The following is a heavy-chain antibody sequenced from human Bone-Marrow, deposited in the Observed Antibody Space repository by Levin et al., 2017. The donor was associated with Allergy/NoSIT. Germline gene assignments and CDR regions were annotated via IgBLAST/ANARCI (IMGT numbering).Heavy chain of an antibody. CDR1: GFSLTTYGVS. Sequence: SGPTLVKPTQTLTLTCTFSGFSLTTYGVSVAWIRQPPGKALEWLALIFWDDDKYFSPTLKDRLTIRKDTSKDQVVLTVANVDPLDTATYFCARNRFYDFGYSLDYWGQGTPVTVSP. V-gene: IGHV2-5*02. J-gene: IGHJ4*02. D-gene: IGHD3-3*01. CDR2: IFWDDDK. CDR3: ARNRFYDFGYSLDY.